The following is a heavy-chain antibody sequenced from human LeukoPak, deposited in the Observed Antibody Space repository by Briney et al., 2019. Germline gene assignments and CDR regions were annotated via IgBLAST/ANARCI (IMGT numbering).Heavy chain of an antibody. D-gene: IGHD6-19*01. V-gene: IGHV1-2*02. CDR1: GNTLTGYY. J-gene: IGHJ4*02. CDR3: ARGPVAGNVSFDY. CDR2: INPKSGGT. Sequence: ASVKVSCKAPGNTLTGYYTHWVRQTPGQGLEWMGWINPKSGGTNYAQNYEGRVIMTRDTSITTAYMELSRLRSDDTAVYYCARGPVAGNVSFDYWDQGTLVTVSS.